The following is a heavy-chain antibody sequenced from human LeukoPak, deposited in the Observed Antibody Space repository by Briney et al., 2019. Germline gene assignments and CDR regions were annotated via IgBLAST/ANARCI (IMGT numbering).Heavy chain of an antibody. Sequence: SETLSLTCTVSGDSISSNFWSWVRQPPGKGLEWIGYIYYSGDTNYNPSLKGRVTISIDTSKNQFSLRLNSVTAADTAVYYCARKEGTHWGQGTLVTVSS. CDR1: GDSISSNF. J-gene: IGHJ4*02. CDR3: ARKEGTH. CDR2: IYYSGDT. V-gene: IGHV4-59*01. D-gene: IGHD1-1*01.